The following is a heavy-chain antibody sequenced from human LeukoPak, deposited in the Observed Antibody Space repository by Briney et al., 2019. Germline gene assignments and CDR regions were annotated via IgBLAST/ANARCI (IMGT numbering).Heavy chain of an antibody. V-gene: IGHV4-59*10. Sequence: SETLSLTCAVYGGSFSGYYWSWIRQPAGKGLEWIGRIYTSGTTHYNPSLKSRVTMSVDTSKNQFSLNLSSVTAADAAVYYCARFSSIAAAFDYWGLGTLVTVSS. CDR1: GGSFSGYY. D-gene: IGHD6-13*01. J-gene: IGHJ4*02. CDR2: IYTSGTT. CDR3: ARFSSIAAAFDY.